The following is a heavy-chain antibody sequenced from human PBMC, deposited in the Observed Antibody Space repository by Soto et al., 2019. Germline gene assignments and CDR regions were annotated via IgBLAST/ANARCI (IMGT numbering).Heavy chain of an antibody. D-gene: IGHD3-22*01. CDR2: IYYSGST. Sequence: PSETLSLTCSVSGGSISSSNFYWGWIRQPPGKGLEWIGSIYYSGSTYYNPSLKSRVTISVDTSKNQFSLKLSSVTAADTAVYYCARDFSSSGYFDYWGQGTLVTVSS. J-gene: IGHJ4*02. V-gene: IGHV4-39*07. CDR3: ARDFSSSGYFDY. CDR1: GGSISSSNFY.